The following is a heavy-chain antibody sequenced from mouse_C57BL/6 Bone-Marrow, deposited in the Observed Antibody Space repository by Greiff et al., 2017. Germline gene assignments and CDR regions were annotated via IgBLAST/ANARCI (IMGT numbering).Heavy chain of an antibody. Sequence: EVKLVESEGGLVQPGSSMKLSCTASGFTFSDYYMAWVRQVPEQGLEWVANINYDGSSTYYLDSLKSRFIISRDNAKNILYLQMSSLTSEDTATYYCARDVGVLAMDYWGQGTSVTVSS. V-gene: IGHV5-16*01. CDR2: INYDGSST. CDR1: GFTFSDYY. CDR3: ARDVGVLAMDY. J-gene: IGHJ4*01.